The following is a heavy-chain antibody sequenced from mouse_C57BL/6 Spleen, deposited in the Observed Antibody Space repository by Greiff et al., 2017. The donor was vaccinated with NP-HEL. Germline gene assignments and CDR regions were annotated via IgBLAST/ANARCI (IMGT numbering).Heavy chain of an antibody. CDR2: IRNIPNSHAT. J-gene: IGHJ3*01. V-gene: IGHV6-6*01. CDR1: GFTFSDAW. Sequence: EVKLMESGGGLVQPGGSMKLSCAASGFTFSDAWMDWVRQSPEKGLEWVAEIRNIPNSHATYYNESVKGRFTISRDDSKSSVYLQMDNLRAEDTGIYYCTAHPFVYWGQGTLVTVSA. D-gene: IGHD1-3*01. CDR3: TAHPFVY.